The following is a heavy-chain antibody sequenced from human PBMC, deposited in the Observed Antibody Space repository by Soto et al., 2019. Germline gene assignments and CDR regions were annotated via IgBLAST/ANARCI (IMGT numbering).Heavy chain of an antibody. J-gene: IGHJ4*02. CDR1: GFTFSSYG. D-gene: IGHD1-26*01. V-gene: IGHV3-30*18. Sequence: QVQLVESGGGVVQPGRSLRLSCAASGFTFSSYGMHWVRQAPGKGLEWVAVISYDGSNKYYADSVKGRFTISRDNSKNTLYLQMNSLRAEDTAVYYWAKAVGAWGQGTLVPVSS. CDR2: ISYDGSNK. CDR3: AKAVGA.